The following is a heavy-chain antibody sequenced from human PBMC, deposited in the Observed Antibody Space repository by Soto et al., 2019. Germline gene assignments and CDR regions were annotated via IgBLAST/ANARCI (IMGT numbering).Heavy chain of an antibody. Sequence: GGSLRLSCAASGFTFSSYSMNWVRQAPGKGLEWVSSISSSSSYIYYADSVKGRFTISRDNAKNSLYLQMNSLRAEDTAVYYCASQFPRAIAVAGTTFDYWGQGTLVTVSS. CDR2: ISSSSSYI. J-gene: IGHJ4*02. V-gene: IGHV3-21*01. CDR3: ASQFPRAIAVAGTTFDY. D-gene: IGHD6-19*01. CDR1: GFTFSSYS.